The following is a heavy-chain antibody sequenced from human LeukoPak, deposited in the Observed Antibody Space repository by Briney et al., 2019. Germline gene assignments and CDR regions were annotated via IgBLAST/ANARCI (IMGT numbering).Heavy chain of an antibody. CDR3: ARDSGFYINGMDV. V-gene: IGHV3-7*01. D-gene: IGHD3-3*01. Sequence: GGSLRLSCAASGFTFSSYWMSWVRQAPGKGLEWVANIKQDGSEKYYVDSVKGRFTISRDNAKNLLYLQMNSLRAEDTAVYYCARDSGFYINGMDVWGQGTTVTVSS. J-gene: IGHJ6*02. CDR1: GFTFSSYW. CDR2: IKQDGSEK.